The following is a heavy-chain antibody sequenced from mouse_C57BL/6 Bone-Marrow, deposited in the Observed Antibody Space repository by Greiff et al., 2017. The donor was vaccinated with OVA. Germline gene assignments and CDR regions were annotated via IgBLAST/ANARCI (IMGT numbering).Heavy chain of an antibody. CDR3: ARGALHYYGSSHWYFDV. J-gene: IGHJ1*03. Sequence: QVQLQQPGAELVKPGASVKVSCKASGYTFTSYWITWVKQRPGQGLEWIGDIYPGSGSTNYNEKFKSKATLTVDTSSSTAYMQLSSLTSEDSAVYYCARGALHYYGSSHWYFDVWGTGTTVTVSS. CDR2: IYPGSGST. V-gene: IGHV1-55*01. CDR1: GYTFTSYW. D-gene: IGHD1-1*01.